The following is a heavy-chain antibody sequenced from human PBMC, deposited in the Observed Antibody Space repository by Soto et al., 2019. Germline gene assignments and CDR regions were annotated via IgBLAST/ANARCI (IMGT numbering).Heavy chain of an antibody. CDR2: IIPIFGTA. V-gene: IGHV1-69*13. Sequence: ASVKVSCKASGSTFSRYAISWVRQAPGQGLEWMGGIIPIFGTANYAQKFQGRVTITADESTSTAYMELSSLRSEDTAVYYCARDSGSPTRIPTTYYGMDVWGQGTTVTVSS. CDR1: GSTFSRYA. D-gene: IGHD1-26*01. CDR3: ARDSGSPTRIPTTYYGMDV. J-gene: IGHJ6*02.